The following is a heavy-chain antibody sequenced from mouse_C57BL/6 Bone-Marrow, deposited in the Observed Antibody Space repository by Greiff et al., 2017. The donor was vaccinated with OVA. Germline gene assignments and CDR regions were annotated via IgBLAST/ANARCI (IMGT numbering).Heavy chain of an antibody. CDR2: ISNLAYSI. CDR3: ARQGRYDYDEGFDY. CDR1: GFTFSDYG. V-gene: IGHV5-15*01. J-gene: IGHJ2*01. D-gene: IGHD2-4*01. Sequence: DVMLVESGGGLVQPGGSLKLSCAASGFTFSDYGMAWVRQAPRKGPEWVAFISNLAYSIYYAETVTGRFTISRENAKNTRYMEMSILRSEDTAMYYCARQGRYDYDEGFDYWGQGTTLTVSS.